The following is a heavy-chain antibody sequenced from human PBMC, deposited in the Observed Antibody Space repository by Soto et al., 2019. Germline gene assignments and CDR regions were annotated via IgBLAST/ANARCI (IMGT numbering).Heavy chain of an antibody. CDR1: GGTFSSYT. CDR3: ASRGVPAASSHMDV. V-gene: IGHV1-69*02. CDR2: IIPILGIA. Sequence: QVQLVQSGAEVKKPGSSVKVSCKASGGTFSSYTISWVRQAPGQGLEWMGRIIPILGIANYAQKFQGRVTITAAKSTSTAYTELSSLRSEDTAVYYCASRGVPAASSHMDVWGKGTTVTVSS. J-gene: IGHJ6*03. D-gene: IGHD2-2*01.